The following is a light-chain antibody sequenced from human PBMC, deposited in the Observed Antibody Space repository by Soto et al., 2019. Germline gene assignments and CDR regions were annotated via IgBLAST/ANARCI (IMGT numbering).Light chain of an antibody. Sequence: QSVLTQPASVSGSPGQSITISCTGTSSDVGGYNYVSWFQHLPGTAPKLLIYGNIHRPSGVPDRFSGSKSGTSASLVITGLQAEDEADYYCQSYDSNLSGSGVFGTGTKVTVL. CDR3: QSYDSNLSGSGV. CDR2: GNI. V-gene: IGLV1-40*01. J-gene: IGLJ1*01. CDR1: SSDVGGYNY.